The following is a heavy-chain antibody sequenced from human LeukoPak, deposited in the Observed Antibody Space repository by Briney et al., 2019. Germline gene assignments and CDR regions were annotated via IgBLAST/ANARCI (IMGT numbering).Heavy chain of an antibody. J-gene: IGHJ5*01. CDR1: GDSISTTNYY. D-gene: IGHD3-3*01. Sequence: SETLSLTCAVSGDSISTTNYYWGWIRQPPGKGLEWIGIIYYSGITHYNPSLKSRVTILVDTSKNQFSLKLSSVTDADTAVYYCASVRRSLNWFDSWGQGTLVTVSS. CDR2: IYYSGIT. CDR3: ASVRRSLNWFDS. V-gene: IGHV4-39*01.